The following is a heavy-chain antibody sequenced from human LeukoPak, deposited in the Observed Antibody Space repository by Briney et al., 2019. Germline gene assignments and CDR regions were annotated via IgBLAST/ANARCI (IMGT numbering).Heavy chain of an antibody. Sequence: SETLSLTCTVSGGSISSGSYYWSWIRQPAGKGLEWIGRIYTSGSTNYNPSLKSRVTISVDTSKNQFSLKLSAVTAADTAVYYCARDLYGDYVDYWGQGTLVTVSS. D-gene: IGHD4-17*01. CDR1: GGSISSGSYY. CDR3: ARDLYGDYVDY. V-gene: IGHV4-61*02. J-gene: IGHJ4*02. CDR2: IYTSGST.